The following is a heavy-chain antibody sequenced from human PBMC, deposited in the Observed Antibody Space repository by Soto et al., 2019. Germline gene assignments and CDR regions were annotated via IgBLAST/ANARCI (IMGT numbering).Heavy chain of an antibody. CDR2: IKQDGSEK. V-gene: IGHV3-7*03. D-gene: IGHD6-19*01. CDR3: AKEGTSGLYYFDY. Sequence: PGGSLRLSCAASGFTFSSYWMSWVRQAPGKGLEWVANIKQDGSEKYYVDSVKGRFTISRDNSRNTLYLQMNSLRAGDSAKYYCAKEGTSGLYYFDYWGPGTLVTVSS. CDR1: GFTFSSYW. J-gene: IGHJ4*02.